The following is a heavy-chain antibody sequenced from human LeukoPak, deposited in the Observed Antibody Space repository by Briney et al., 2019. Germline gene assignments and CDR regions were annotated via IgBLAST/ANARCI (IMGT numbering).Heavy chain of an antibody. V-gene: IGHV4-39*01. CDR3: ARYPYGSGTNWYFDL. CDR2: IYYSGST. D-gene: IGHD3-10*01. Sequence: PSETLSLTCTVSGGSISSSSYYWGWIRQPPGKGLEWLGSIYYSGSTYYNPSLKSRVTISVDTSKNQFSLKLSSVTAADTAVYYYARYPYGSGTNWYFDLWGRGTLVTVSS. CDR1: GGSISSSSYY. J-gene: IGHJ2*01.